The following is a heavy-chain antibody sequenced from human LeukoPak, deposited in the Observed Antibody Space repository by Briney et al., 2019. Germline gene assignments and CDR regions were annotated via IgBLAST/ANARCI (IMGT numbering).Heavy chain of an antibody. CDR1: GFTFSSYA. CDR2: ISGSGGNT. Sequence: GGSLRLSCAASGFTFSSYAMSWVRQAPGKGLEWVSDISGSGGNTYYAHSVKGRFTISRDNSKNTLYLQMNSLRAEDTAVYYCAKDKKPSVTDPPHYMDVWGKGTTVTVSS. D-gene: IGHD2-21*02. J-gene: IGHJ6*03. V-gene: IGHV3-23*01. CDR3: AKDKKPSVTDPPHYMDV.